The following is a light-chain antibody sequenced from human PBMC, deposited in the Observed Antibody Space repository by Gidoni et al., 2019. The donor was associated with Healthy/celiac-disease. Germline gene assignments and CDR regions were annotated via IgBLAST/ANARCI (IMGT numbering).Light chain of an antibody. CDR3: QQRYSTSRYS. Sequence: DIQMTQSPSSLSASVGDRVTITCRASQSSSSYLNWYQQKPGKAPKLLIYAASSLQSGVPSRFSISRSGTDFTLTISSLQPEDFATYYSQQRYSTSRYSFXQXTKLEIK. V-gene: IGKV1-39*01. J-gene: IGKJ2*03. CDR1: QSSSSY. CDR2: AAS.